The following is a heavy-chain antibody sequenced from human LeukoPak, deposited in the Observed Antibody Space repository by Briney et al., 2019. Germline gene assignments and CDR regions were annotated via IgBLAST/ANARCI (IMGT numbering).Heavy chain of an antibody. CDR2: IYHSGST. D-gene: IGHD5-24*01. Sequence: PSETLSLTCTVSGYSISSGYYWGWIRQPPGKGLEWIGSIYHSGSTYYNPSLKSRVTISVDTSKNQFSLKLSSVTAADTAVYYCAGEEMANDYRGQGTLVTVSS. CDR3: AGEEMANDY. J-gene: IGHJ4*02. CDR1: GYSISSGYY. V-gene: IGHV4-38-2*02.